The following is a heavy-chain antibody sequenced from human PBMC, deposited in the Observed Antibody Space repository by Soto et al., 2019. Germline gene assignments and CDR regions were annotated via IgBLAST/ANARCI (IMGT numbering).Heavy chain of an antibody. J-gene: IGHJ4*02. V-gene: IGHV3-7*01. Sequence: GGSLRLSCAASGFTFSNYWMSWVRQAPGKGLEWVANIKQDGSEKYYVDSVKGRFTISRDNAKNSLYLQMNSLRAEDTAVYYCARDIVPEVVAAHWGQGTLVTVSS. CDR2: IKQDGSEK. CDR3: ARDIVPEVVAAH. CDR1: GFTFSNYW. D-gene: IGHD2-15*01.